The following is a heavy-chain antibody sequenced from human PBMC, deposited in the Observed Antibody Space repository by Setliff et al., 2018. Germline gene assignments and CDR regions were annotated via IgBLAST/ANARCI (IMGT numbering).Heavy chain of an antibody. D-gene: IGHD4-17*01. CDR1: GYIFTRYR. V-gene: IGHV1-18*01. J-gene: IGHJ4*01. CDR3: ARRSGDRGMTTGWSDDFDY. Sequence: ASVKVSCKASGYIFTRYRITWVRQSPGQGLEWMGWISTRNDDTGYAQKFKGRVTLTTDTSTNTAYMELRSLRSDDTAVYYCARRSGDRGMTTGWSDDFDYWGRGTLVTVSS. CDR2: ISTRNDDT.